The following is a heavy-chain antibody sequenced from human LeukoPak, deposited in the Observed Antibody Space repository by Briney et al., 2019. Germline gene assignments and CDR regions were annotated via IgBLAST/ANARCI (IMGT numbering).Heavy chain of an antibody. J-gene: IGHJ4*02. CDR2: INHSGST. Sequence: SETLSLTCAVYGGSFSGYYWSWIRQPPGKGLEWIGEINHSGSTNYNPSLKSRVTISVDTSKNQFSLKLSSVTAAGTAVYYCARHGWIQLWGYFDYWGQGTLVTVSS. CDR1: GGSFSGYY. CDR3: ARHGWIQLWGYFDY. V-gene: IGHV4-34*01. D-gene: IGHD5-18*01.